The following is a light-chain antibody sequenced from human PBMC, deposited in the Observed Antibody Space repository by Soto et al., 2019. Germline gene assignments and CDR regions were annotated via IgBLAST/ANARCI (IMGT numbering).Light chain of an antibody. J-gene: IGLJ1*01. V-gene: IGLV2-11*01. CDR1: SSDVGGYNY. CDR3: CSYAGSYTFV. Sequence: QSALTQPRSVSGSPGQSVTISCTGSSSDVGGYNYVSWYQHHPGKAPKVVIYDVSQRPSGVPDRFSGSKSGNTASLTISGLQAEDEADYYCCSYAGSYTFVFGSGTKLTVL. CDR2: DVS.